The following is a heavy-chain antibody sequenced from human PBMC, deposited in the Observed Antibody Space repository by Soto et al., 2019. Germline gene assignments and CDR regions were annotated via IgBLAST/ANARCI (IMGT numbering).Heavy chain of an antibody. D-gene: IGHD6-13*01. CDR1: GFSVSSNY. CDR3: ARALNVSSWHRPLDF. Sequence: GGSLRLTCAASGFSVSSNYMSWVRQAPGKGLEWVSVVYSDYSTYYADSVKGRFTMSKDNLKNTMHLQMNSLRADDTAVYYCARALNVSSWHRPLDFWGQGTLLTVSS. CDR2: VYSDYST. V-gene: IGHV3-53*01. J-gene: IGHJ4*02.